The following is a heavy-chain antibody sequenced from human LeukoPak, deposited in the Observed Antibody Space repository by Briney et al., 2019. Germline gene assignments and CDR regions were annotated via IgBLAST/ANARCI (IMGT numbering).Heavy chain of an antibody. V-gene: IGHV4-4*07. CDR2: IYISGSGST. CDR3: AREPADTAGAFDI. CDR1: GGSISSYY. Sequence: SETLSLTCTVSGGSISSYYWSWIRQPAGKGLEWIGRIYISGSGSTNYNPSLKSRVTMSVDTSKNQFSLKLSSVTAADTAVYYCAREPADTAGAFDIWGQGTMVTVSS. D-gene: IGHD5-18*01. J-gene: IGHJ3*02.